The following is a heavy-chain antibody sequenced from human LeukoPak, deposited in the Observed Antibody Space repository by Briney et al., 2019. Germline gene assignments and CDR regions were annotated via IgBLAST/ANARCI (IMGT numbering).Heavy chain of an antibody. D-gene: IGHD2-15*01. CDR1: GYTFTSYA. CDR3: ARGAVVGCSGGSCYLFRY. Sequence: GASVKVSCKASGYTFTSYAMHWVRQAPGQRLEWMRWINAGNGNTKYSQEFQGRVTITRDTSASTAYMELSSLRSEDMAVYYCARGAVVGCSGGSCYLFRYWGQGTLVTVSS. CDR2: INAGNGNT. V-gene: IGHV1-3*03. J-gene: IGHJ4*02.